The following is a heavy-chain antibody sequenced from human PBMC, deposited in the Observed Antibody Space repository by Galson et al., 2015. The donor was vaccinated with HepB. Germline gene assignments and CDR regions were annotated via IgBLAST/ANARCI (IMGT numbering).Heavy chain of an antibody. Sequence: SLRLSCAASGFTFDDYTMHWVRQAPGKGLEWVSLISWDGGSTYYADSVKGRFTISRDNSKNSLYLQMNSLRTEDTALYYCAKGGRYSYGSGNPNYYFDYWGQGTLVTVSS. J-gene: IGHJ4*02. D-gene: IGHD5-18*01. V-gene: IGHV3-43*01. CDR3: AKGGRYSYGSGNPNYYFDY. CDR1: GFTFDDYT. CDR2: ISWDGGST.